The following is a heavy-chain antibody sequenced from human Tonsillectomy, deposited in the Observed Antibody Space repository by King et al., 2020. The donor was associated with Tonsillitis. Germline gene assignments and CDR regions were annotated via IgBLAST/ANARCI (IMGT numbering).Heavy chain of an antibody. J-gene: IGHJ4*02. CDR3: ARGDVGGGNYFDY. CDR1: GDIFSTYA. CDR2: VIPILSIA. V-gene: IGHV1-69*09. Sequence: QLVQSGAEVKKPGSSVKVSCKASGDIFSTYAISWVRQAPGQGLEWMGRVIPILSIANYAQKFQGRVTITADKSTSTAYMELSSLRSEDTAVYYCARGDVGGGNYFDYWGQGTLVTVSS. D-gene: IGHD3-16*01.